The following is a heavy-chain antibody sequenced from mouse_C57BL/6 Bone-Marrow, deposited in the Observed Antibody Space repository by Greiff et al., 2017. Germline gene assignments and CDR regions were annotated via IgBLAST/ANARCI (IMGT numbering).Heavy chain of an antibody. D-gene: IGHD1-1*01. CDR3: ARSDWAYGSIFDY. Sequence: QVQLQQPGAELVKPGASVKMSCKASGYTFTSYWITWVKQRPGQGLEWIGDISPGSGSTNYNEKFKSKATLTVDTSSSTAYMQLSSLTSEDSAVYYCARSDWAYGSIFDYWGQGTTLTVSS. V-gene: IGHV1-55*01. J-gene: IGHJ2*01. CDR2: ISPGSGST. CDR1: GYTFTSYW.